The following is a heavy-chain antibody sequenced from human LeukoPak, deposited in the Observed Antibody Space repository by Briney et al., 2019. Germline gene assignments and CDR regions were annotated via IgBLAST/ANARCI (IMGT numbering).Heavy chain of an antibody. CDR3: ARDSITIFGVAPPHYYGMDV. CDR2: ISYDGSNK. Sequence: GGSLRLSCAASGFTFSSYAVHWVRQAPGKGLEWVAVISYDGSNKYYADSVKGRFTISRDNSKNTLYLQMNSLRAEDTAVYYCARDSITIFGVAPPHYYGMDVWGQGTTVSVSS. J-gene: IGHJ6*02. D-gene: IGHD3-3*01. CDR1: GFTFSSYA. V-gene: IGHV3-30-3*01.